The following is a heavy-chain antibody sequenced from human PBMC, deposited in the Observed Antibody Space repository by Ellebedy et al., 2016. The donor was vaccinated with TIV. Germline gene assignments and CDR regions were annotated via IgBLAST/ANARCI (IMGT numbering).Heavy chain of an antibody. V-gene: IGHV3-7*03. Sequence: GESLKISXAASGFTFSSYAMSWVRQAPGKGLEWVANIKQDGSEKYYVDSVKGRFTISRDNAKNSLYLQMNSLRAEDTAVYYCARDRGMTTYYYYGMDVWGQGTTVTVSS. CDR3: ARDRGMTTYYYYGMDV. D-gene: IGHD4-11*01. J-gene: IGHJ6*02. CDR1: GFTFSSYA. CDR2: IKQDGSEK.